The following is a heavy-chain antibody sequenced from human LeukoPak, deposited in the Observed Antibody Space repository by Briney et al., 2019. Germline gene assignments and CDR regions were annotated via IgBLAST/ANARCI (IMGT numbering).Heavy chain of an antibody. CDR1: GFTFSSYA. CDR3: ARLYGGNGY. V-gene: IGHV3-30-3*01. D-gene: IGHD4-23*01. CDR2: ISYDGSNK. J-gene: IGHJ4*02. Sequence: PGGSLRLPCAASGFTFSSYAMHWVRQAPGKGLEWVAVISYDGSNKYYADSVKGRFTISRDNSKNTLYLQMNSLRAEDTAVYYCARLYGGNGYWGQGTLVTVSS.